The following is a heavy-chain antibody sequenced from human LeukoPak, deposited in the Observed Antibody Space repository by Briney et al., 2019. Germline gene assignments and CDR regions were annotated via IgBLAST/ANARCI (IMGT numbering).Heavy chain of an antibody. D-gene: IGHD1-26*01. CDR2: ISAYNGNT. CDR1: GYTFTSYG. Sequence: ASVKVSCKASGYTFTSYGISWVRQAPEQGLEWMRWISAYNGNTNYAQKFQGRGTMTRNTSISTAYMELSSLRSEDTAVYYCARGLELLYYYGMDVWGQGTTVTVSS. CDR3: ARGLELLYYYGMDV. J-gene: IGHJ6*02. V-gene: IGHV1-18*01.